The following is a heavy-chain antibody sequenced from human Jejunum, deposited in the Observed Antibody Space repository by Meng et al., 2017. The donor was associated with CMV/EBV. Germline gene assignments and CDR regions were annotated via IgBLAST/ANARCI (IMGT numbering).Heavy chain of an antibody. CDR2: ISSSSRYI. D-gene: IGHD3-22*01. J-gene: IGHJ4*02. CDR3: AKPYSDKSNFDY. Sequence: EVRLVDSGGGLVKPGGSLRLSCIGSGFTFSSYNMNWVRQAPGKGLEWVSSISSSSRYINYADSVKGRFTISRDNAKNSLYLQMNSLRVEDTAIYYCAKPYSDKSNFDYWGQGTLVTVSS. CDR1: GFTFSSYN. V-gene: IGHV3-21*01.